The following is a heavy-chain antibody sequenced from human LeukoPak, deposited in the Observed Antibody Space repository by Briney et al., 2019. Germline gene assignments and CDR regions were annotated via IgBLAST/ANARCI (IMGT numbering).Heavy chain of an antibody. CDR3: ARNGYSYGRNYYYYYGMDV. V-gene: IGHV1-69*01. Sequence: SVKVSCKASGGTFSSYAISWVRQAPGQGLEWMGGIIPIFGTANCAQKFQGRVTITADESTSTAYMELSSLRSEDTAVYYCARNGYSYGRNYYYYYGMDVWGQGTTVTVSS. CDR1: GGTFSSYA. D-gene: IGHD5-18*01. J-gene: IGHJ6*02. CDR2: IIPIFGTA.